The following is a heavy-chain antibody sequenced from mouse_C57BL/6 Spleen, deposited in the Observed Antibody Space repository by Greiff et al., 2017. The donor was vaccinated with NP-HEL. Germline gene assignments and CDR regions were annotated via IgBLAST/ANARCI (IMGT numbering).Heavy chain of an antibody. D-gene: IGHD2-2*01. V-gene: IGHV1-81*01. CDR3: ARRDVVTTAFDY. Sequence: QVQLQQSGAELARPGASVKLSCKASGYTFTSYGISWVKQRTGQGLEWIGEIYPRSGNTYYNEKFKGKAKLTADKSSSTAYMELRSLTSEDSAVYFCARRDVVTTAFDYWGQGTTLTVSS. CDR1: GYTFTSYG. CDR2: IYPRSGNT. J-gene: IGHJ2*01.